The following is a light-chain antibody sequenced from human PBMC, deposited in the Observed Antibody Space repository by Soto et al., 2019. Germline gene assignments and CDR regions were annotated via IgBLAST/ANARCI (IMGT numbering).Light chain of an antibody. J-gene: IGKJ2*01. CDR2: GAS. Sequence: EIVMTQSPANLSVSPGERATLSCRASQSVSSNLAWYQQKPGQGPRLLIYGASTRATSIPARFSGSGSGTEFTLTINSRQSEDFAVYYCQKNNKWPPYTFGQGTKLEI. CDR3: QKNNKWPPYT. V-gene: IGKV3-15*01. CDR1: QSVSSN.